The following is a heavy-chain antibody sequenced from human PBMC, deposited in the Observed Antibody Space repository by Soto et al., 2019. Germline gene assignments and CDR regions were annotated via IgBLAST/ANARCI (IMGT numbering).Heavy chain of an antibody. J-gene: IGHJ3*02. Sequence: QVQLVQSGAEVKKPGSSVKVSCKASGGTFSSYAISWVRQVPGQGLEWMGGFIPIFGTANYAQKFQGRVTITADESTSTAYMELSSLRSEDTAVYYCARHRGTMIVVGYAFDIWGQGTMVTVSS. CDR1: GGTFSSYA. D-gene: IGHD3-22*01. CDR3: ARHRGTMIVVGYAFDI. V-gene: IGHV1-69*01. CDR2: FIPIFGTA.